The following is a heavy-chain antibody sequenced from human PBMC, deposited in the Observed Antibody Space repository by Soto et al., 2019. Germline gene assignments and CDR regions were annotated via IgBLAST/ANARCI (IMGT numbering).Heavy chain of an antibody. CDR1: GGSISSSSYY. D-gene: IGHD2-2*01. V-gene: IGHV4-39*07. CDR2: ISQSGST. Sequence: PSETLSLTCTVSGGSISSSSYYWTWIRQPPGKGLEWIGEISQSGSTNYNPSLRGRVTISLDTSKNQFSLKLSSVTAADTAVYYCARDAYCNTTRCNDGLDVWGQGTTVTVSS. CDR3: ARDAYCNTTRCNDGLDV. J-gene: IGHJ6*02.